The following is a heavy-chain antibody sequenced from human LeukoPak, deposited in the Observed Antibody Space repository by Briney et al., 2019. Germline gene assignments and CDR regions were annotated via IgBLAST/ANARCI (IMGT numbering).Heavy chain of an antibody. V-gene: IGHV5-51*01. CDR2: IYPGDSDT. CDR3: ARRGCGDFWGCNWFDP. J-gene: IGHJ5*02. CDR1: GYSFTSYW. Sequence: HGESLKISCKGSGYSFTSYWIGWVRQMPGKGLEWMGIIYPGDSDTRYSPSFQGQVTISADKSISTAYLQWGSLKASDTAMYYCARRGCGDFWGCNWFDPWGQGTLVTVSS. D-gene: IGHD3-3*01.